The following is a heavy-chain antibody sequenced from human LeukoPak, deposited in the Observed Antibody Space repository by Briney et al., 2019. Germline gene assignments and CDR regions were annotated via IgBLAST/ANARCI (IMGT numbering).Heavy chain of an antibody. V-gene: IGHV3-21*01. Sequence: GGSLRLSCAASGFTFSSYIMNWVRQAPGKGLEWVSSISSSSYIYYADSVKGRFTISRDNAKNSLYLQMNSLRAEDTAVYYCAREDSDYWGQGTMVTVSS. CDR1: GFTFSSYI. CDR3: AREDSDY. J-gene: IGHJ4*02. CDR2: ISSSSYI.